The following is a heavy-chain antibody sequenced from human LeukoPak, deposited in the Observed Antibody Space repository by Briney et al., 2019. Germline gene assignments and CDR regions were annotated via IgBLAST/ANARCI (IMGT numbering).Heavy chain of an antibody. D-gene: IGHD4-17*01. CDR3: ARGYGDYYFDY. CDR2: IYYSGST. V-gene: IGHV4-39*01. CDR1: GGSISSSSYY. J-gene: IGHJ4*02. Sequence: SETLSLTCTVSGGSISSSSYYWGWIRQPPGKGLEWIGSIYYSGSTYYNPSLKSRVTISVDTSKNQFSLKLSSVTAADTAVYYCARGYGDYYFDYWGQGTLVTASS.